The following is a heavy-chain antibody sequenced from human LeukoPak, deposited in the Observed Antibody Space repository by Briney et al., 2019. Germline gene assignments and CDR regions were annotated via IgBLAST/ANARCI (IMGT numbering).Heavy chain of an antibody. V-gene: IGHV4-59*01. J-gene: IGHJ4*02. CDR3: ARGSVDTAISYYFDY. D-gene: IGHD5-18*01. CDR1: GGSISSYY. Sequence: SETLSLTCTVSGGSISSYYWSWIRQPPGKGLEWIGYIYYSGSTNYNPSLKSRVTISVDTSKNQFSLKLSSVTAADTAVYYCARGSVDTAISYYFDYWGQGTLVTVSS. CDR2: IYYSGST.